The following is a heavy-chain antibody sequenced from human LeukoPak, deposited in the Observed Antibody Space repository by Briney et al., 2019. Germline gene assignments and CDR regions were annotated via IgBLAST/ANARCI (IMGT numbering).Heavy chain of an antibody. D-gene: IGHD3-22*01. CDR1: GFTFSSYG. Sequence: PGRSLRLSCAASGFTFSSYGMHWVRQAPGKGLEWVAVIWSDGSNKYYADSVKGRFTISRDNSRNTLYLQMNSLRAEDTAVYYCARDYYAVGYYFDYWGQGTLVTVSS. V-gene: IGHV3-33*01. CDR2: IWSDGSNK. J-gene: IGHJ4*02. CDR3: ARDYYAVGYYFDY.